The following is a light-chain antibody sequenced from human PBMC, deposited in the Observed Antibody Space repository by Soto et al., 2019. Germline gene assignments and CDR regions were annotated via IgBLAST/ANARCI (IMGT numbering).Light chain of an antibody. CDR2: KAS. CDR1: QSISSW. J-gene: IGKJ3*01. CDR3: QQYNSDSFS. Sequence: DIQMTQSPSTLSASVGDRVTITCRASQSISSWLAWYQQKPGKAPKLLIYKASSLESGVPSRFSGSGSGTEVTLTISSLHPDYFATHYCQQYNSDSFSFGPGTKVDIK. V-gene: IGKV1-5*03.